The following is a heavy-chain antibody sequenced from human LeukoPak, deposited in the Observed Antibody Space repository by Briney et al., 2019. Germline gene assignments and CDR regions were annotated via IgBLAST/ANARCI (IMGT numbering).Heavy chain of an antibody. CDR1: GGSISSYY. CDR3: AREGIAAAGLDY. J-gene: IGHJ4*02. CDR2: IYYSGST. Sequence: KPSETLSLTCTVSGGSISSYYWSWIRQPPGKGLEWIGYIYYSGSTNYNPSLKSRVTISVDTSKNQFSLKLSSVTAADTAVYYCAREGIAAAGLDYWGQGTLVTVSS. V-gene: IGHV4-59*01. D-gene: IGHD6-13*01.